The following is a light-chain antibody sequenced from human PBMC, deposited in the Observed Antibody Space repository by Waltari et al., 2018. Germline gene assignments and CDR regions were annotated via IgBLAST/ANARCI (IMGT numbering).Light chain of an antibody. V-gene: IGKV1-5*03. CDR3: QQHYPTASLT. CDR2: KAS. CDR1: QRIGIW. Sequence: DIQMTQSPSTLSASVGDRVSITCRASQRIGIWLAWYQQKPGKAPKLLIYKASNLESGVPSRFSGSGSGTELALTISSLQPEDVAVYYCQQHYPTASLTFGGGTKVAI. J-gene: IGKJ4*01.